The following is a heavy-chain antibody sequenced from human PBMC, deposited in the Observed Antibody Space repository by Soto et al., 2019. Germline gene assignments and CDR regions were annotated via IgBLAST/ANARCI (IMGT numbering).Heavy chain of an antibody. J-gene: IGHJ6*02. D-gene: IGHD2-15*01. Sequence: LGESLKISCKGSGYSFTSYWIGWVRQMPGKGLEWMGIIYPGDSDTRYSPSFQGQVTISADKSISTAYLQWSSLKASDTAMYYCARPFGCYSLDYSYGIAVWGPALTLT. CDR3: ARPFGCYSLDYSYGIAV. V-gene: IGHV5-51*01. CDR2: IYPGDSDT. CDR1: GYSFTSYW.